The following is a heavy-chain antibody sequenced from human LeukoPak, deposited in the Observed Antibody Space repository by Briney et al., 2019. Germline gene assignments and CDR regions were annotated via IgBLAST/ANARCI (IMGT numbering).Heavy chain of an antibody. CDR1: GYTSTSYA. Sequence: ASVKVSCKASGYTSTSYAMHWVRQAPGQRLEWMGWINAGNGNTKYSQKFQGRVTITRDTSASTAYMELSSLRSEDTAVYYCARDDVTMVRGVRISYYYYGMDVWGKGTTVTVSS. D-gene: IGHD3-10*01. V-gene: IGHV1-3*01. J-gene: IGHJ6*04. CDR2: INAGNGNT. CDR3: ARDDVTMVRGVRISYYYYGMDV.